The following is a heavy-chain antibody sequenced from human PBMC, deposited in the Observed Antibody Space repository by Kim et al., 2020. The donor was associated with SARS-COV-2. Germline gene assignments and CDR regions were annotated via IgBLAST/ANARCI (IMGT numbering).Heavy chain of an antibody. Sequence: SETLSLTCTVSGGSISSYYWSWIRQPPGKGLEWIGYIYYSGSTNYNPSLKSRVTISVDTSKNQFSLKLSSVTAADTAVYYCAREGYYDSSGYKQNYYFDYWGQGTLVTVSS. CDR2: IYYSGST. CDR3: AREGYYDSSGYKQNYYFDY. V-gene: IGHV4-59*01. D-gene: IGHD3-22*01. J-gene: IGHJ4*02. CDR1: GGSISSYY.